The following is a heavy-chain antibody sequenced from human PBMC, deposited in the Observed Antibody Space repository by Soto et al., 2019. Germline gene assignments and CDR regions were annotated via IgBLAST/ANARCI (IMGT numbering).Heavy chain of an antibody. CDR2: ISGSGGST. D-gene: IGHD2-15*01. V-gene: IGHV3-23*01. CDR3: AKDIRSPRYCSGGSCRPYYFDY. J-gene: IGHJ4*02. Sequence: LRLSYAASGFTFSSYAMSWVRQAPGKGLEWVSAISGSGGSTYYADSVKGRFTISRDNSKNTLYLQMNSLRAEDTAVYYCAKDIRSPRYCSGGSCRPYYFDYWGQGTLVTVSS. CDR1: GFTFSSYA.